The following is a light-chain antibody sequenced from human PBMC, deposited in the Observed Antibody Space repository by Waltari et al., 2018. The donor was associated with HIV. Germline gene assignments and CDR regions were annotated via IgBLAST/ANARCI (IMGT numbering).Light chain of an antibody. J-gene: IGKJ3*01. CDR2: DAS. CDR1: QDISNY. Sequence: GDRVTITCQASQDISNYLNWYQQKPGKAPKLLIYDASNLETGVPSRFSGSGSGTDFTFTISSLQPEDIATYYCQQYDNLPPFTFGPGTKVDIK. CDR3: QQYDNLPPFT. V-gene: IGKV1-33*01.